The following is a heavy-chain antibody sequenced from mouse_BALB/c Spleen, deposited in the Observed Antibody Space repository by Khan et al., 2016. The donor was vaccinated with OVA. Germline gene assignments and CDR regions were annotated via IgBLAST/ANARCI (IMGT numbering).Heavy chain of an antibody. CDR1: GYSITSDYA. CDR2: ISYSGST. CDR3: ASELGRYYAMDY. V-gene: IGHV3-2*02. J-gene: IGHJ4*01. Sequence: EVQLQESGPGLVKPSQSLSLTCTVAGYSITSDYAWNWIRQFPGNKPEWMGYISYSGSTGYNPSLKSRISITRDTSKNQFFLQLNSVTTEDTATYYCASELGRYYAMDYWGQGTSVTVSS. D-gene: IGHD4-1*01.